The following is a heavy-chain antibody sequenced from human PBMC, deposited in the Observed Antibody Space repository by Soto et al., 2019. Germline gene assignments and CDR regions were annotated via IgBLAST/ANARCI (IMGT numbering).Heavy chain of an antibody. CDR2: IWYDGSNK. CDR3: ARAPLGYCSGGSCFYFDY. D-gene: IGHD2-15*01. CDR1: GFTFSSYG. J-gene: IGHJ4*02. Sequence: PGGSMRLSCAASGFTFSSYGMHWVRQAPGKGLEWVAVIWYDGSNKYYADSVKGRFTISRDNSKNTLYLQMNSLRAEDTAVYYCARAPLGYCSGGSCFYFDYWGQGTLVTVSS. V-gene: IGHV3-33*01.